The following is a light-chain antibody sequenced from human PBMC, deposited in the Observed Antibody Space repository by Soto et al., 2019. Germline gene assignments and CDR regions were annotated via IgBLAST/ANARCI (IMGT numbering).Light chain of an antibody. CDR2: FGS. Sequence: DIVMTQSPLSLPVTPGEPASISCRSSQSLLHSSGHNCLDWYLQKPGQSPQLLIYFGSNRDSGVPDRFSGSGSGTDFTLKISRVEAEDVGLYYCMQTLQTPLTFGGGTKVEIK. CDR1: QSLLHSSGHNC. V-gene: IGKV2-28*01. CDR3: MQTLQTPLT. J-gene: IGKJ4*01.